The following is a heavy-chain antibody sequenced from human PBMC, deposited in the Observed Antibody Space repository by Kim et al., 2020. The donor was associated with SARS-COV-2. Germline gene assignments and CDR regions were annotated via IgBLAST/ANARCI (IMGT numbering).Heavy chain of an antibody. V-gene: IGHV4-59*01. Sequence: YNPPLKSRVTISVDTSKNQFSLKLSSVTAADTAVYYCARDRVTTGYGMDVWGQGTTVTVSS. CDR3: ARDRVTTGYGMDV. D-gene: IGHD4-17*01. J-gene: IGHJ6*02.